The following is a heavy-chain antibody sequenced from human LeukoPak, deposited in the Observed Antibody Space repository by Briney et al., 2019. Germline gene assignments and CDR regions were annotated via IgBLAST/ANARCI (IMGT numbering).Heavy chain of an antibody. V-gene: IGHV4-30-4*01. Sequence: PSQTLSLTCTVSGDSISSGDYYWSWIRQPPGKGLEWIGYIYDSGSTDYNSSLKSRLTISVDTSKNQSALKLNSVTAADTAFYYCARGIAAAGTNWFDPWGQGTLVTVSS. CDR2: IYDSGST. CDR1: GDSISSGDYY. CDR3: ARGIAAAGTNWFDP. D-gene: IGHD6-13*01. J-gene: IGHJ5*02.